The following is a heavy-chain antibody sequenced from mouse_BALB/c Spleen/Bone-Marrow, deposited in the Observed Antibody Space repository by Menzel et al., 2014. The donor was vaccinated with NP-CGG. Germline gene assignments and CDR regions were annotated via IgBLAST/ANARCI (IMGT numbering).Heavy chain of an antibody. D-gene: IGHD4-1*01. V-gene: IGHV5-6*01. CDR1: GFTFSTYG. Sequence: EVQVVESGGDLVKPGGSLKLSCAASGFTFSTYGMSWVRQTPDKRLEWVATISSGGGYTYYPDNVKGRFTISRDNANNTLYLQMSSLKSEDTAMYYCTRQRNWDPYAMDYRGQGTSVTVSS. CDR2: ISSGGGYT. J-gene: IGHJ4*01. CDR3: TRQRNWDPYAMDY.